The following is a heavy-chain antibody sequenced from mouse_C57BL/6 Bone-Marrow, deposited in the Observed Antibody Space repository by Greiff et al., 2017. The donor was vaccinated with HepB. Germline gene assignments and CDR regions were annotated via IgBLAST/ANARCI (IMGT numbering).Heavy chain of an antibody. CDR3: ARPTVVAPLDY. J-gene: IGHJ2*01. V-gene: IGHV1-19*01. Sequence: EVQLQQSGPVLVKPGASVKMSCKASGYTFTDYYMNWVKQSHGKSLEWIGVINPYNGGTSYNQKFKGKATLTVEKSSSTAYMELNSLTSEDSAVYYCARPTVVAPLDYWGQGTTLTVSS. D-gene: IGHD1-1*01. CDR1: GYTFTDYY. CDR2: INPYNGGT.